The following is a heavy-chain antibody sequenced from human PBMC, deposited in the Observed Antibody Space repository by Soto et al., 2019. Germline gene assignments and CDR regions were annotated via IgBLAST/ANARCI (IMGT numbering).Heavy chain of an antibody. Sequence: QVLLQESGPGLVKPSWTLSLTCTVSHFSVTNNKYWSWVRQSPGKPLEWYGEIYHSGTTYYNPSLSSRVSMSMDKSKNQISLILTSVTAADTAVYYCARDSRYCTDSGCSIMRDAFDVWGHGTLVTVSS. V-gene: IGHV4-4*02. J-gene: IGHJ3*01. CDR2: IYHSGTT. D-gene: IGHD2-15*01. CDR1: HFSVTNNKY. CDR3: ARDSRYCTDSGCSIMRDAFDV.